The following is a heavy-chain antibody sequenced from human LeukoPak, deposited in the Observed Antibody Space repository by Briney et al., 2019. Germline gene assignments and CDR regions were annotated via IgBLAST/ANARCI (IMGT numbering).Heavy chain of an antibody. V-gene: IGHV4-34*01. CDR3: ARKYVTKRWFQIGAHFDP. J-gene: IGHJ5*02. CDR1: GGSFSGYF. Sequence: SETLSLTCAVYGGSFSGYFWSWIRQPPGKGLEWIGDINHNGGTNYNPSLKSRVTISVDTSKNQFSLKLSSVTAADTAVYYCARKYVTKRWFQIGAHFDPWGQGTLVTVSS. CDR2: INHNGGT. D-gene: IGHD5-24*01.